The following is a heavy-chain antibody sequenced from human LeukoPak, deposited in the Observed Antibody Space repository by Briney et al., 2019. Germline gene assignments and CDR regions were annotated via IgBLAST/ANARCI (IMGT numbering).Heavy chain of an antibody. D-gene: IGHD1-26*01. V-gene: IGHV4-39*07. CDR2: IYYSGST. Sequence: SETLSLTCTVSGGSISSSSYYWGWIRQPPGKGLEWIGSIYYSGSTHYNPSLKSRVTISLDTSKNQFSLKLSSVTAADTAVYYCAREVGGIDRRIDYWGQGTLVTVSS. J-gene: IGHJ4*02. CDR1: GGSISSSSYY. CDR3: AREVGGIDRRIDY.